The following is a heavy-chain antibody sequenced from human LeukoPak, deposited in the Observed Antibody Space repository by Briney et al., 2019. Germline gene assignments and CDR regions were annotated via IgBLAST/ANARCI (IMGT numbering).Heavy chain of an antibody. V-gene: IGHV3-30*18. Sequence: GGSLRLSCAASGFTFSSYGMHWVRQAPGKGLEWVAVISYDESNKYYADSVKGRFTISRDNSKNTLYLQMNSLRAEDTAVYYCAKGRGYSYGWLDYWGQGTLVTVSS. CDR2: ISYDESNK. CDR3: AKGRGYSYGWLDY. D-gene: IGHD5-18*01. CDR1: GFTFSSYG. J-gene: IGHJ4*02.